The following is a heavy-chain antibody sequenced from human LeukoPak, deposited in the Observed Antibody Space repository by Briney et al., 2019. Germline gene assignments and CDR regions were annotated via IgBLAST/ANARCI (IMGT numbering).Heavy chain of an antibody. CDR3: AKDLYDILTGYLYCFDY. Sequence: GGSLRLSCAASGFTFSSYGMHWVRQAPGKGLEWVAFIRYDGSNKYYADSVKGRFTISRDNSKNTLYLQMNSLRAEDTAVYYCAKDLYDILTGYLYCFDYWGQGTLVTVSS. CDR1: GFTFSSYG. D-gene: IGHD3-9*01. CDR2: IRYDGSNK. V-gene: IGHV3-30*02. J-gene: IGHJ4*02.